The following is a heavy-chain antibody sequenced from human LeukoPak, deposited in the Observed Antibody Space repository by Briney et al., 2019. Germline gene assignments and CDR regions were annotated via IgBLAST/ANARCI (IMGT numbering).Heavy chain of an antibody. J-gene: IGHJ6*02. CDR2: IYYSGST. CDR3: ARGPDFDWLLSNYYGMDV. D-gene: IGHD3-9*01. V-gene: IGHV4-59*01. CDR1: SGSISSYY. Sequence: SETLSLTCTVSSGSISSYYWSWIRQPPGKGLEWIGYIYYSGSTNYNPSLKSRVTISVDTSKNQFSLKLSSVTAADTAVYYCARGPDFDWLLSNYYGMDVWGQGTTVTVSS.